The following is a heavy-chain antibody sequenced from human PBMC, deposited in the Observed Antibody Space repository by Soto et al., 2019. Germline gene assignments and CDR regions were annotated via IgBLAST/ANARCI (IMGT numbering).Heavy chain of an antibody. CDR2: IYYSGST. Sequence: QVQLQESGPGLVKPSQTLSLTCTVSGGSISSGGYYWSWIRQHPGKGLEWIGYIYYSGSTYYNPSLKSRVTISVDTSKNQFSLKLSSVTAADTAVYYCERLWVLEWLLSFGWFDPWGQGTLVTVSS. CDR3: ERLWVLEWLLSFGWFDP. D-gene: IGHD3-3*01. V-gene: IGHV4-31*03. J-gene: IGHJ5*02. CDR1: GGSISSGGYY.